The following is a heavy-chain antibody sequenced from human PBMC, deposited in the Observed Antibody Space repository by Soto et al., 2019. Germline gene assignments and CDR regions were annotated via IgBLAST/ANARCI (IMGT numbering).Heavy chain of an antibody. CDR2: IDPSDSYT. V-gene: IGHV5-10-1*01. CDR3: ARANRYYYGMDV. J-gene: IGHJ6*02. Sequence: GEALKIFCKGSGYSFSSYWNVLVRQIPGKGLEWIGRIDPSDSYTNYSPSFQGHVTISADKSISTAYLQWSSLKASDTAMYYGARANRYYYGMDVWGQGTTVTVSS. CDR1: GYSFSSYW.